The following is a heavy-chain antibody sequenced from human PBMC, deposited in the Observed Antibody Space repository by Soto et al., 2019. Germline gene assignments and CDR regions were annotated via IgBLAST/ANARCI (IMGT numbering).Heavy chain of an antibody. CDR2: ISSSTTHI. V-gene: IGHV3-21*02. CDR3: ATDLQMATIRGGDY. CDR1: GFTFSTYS. Sequence: EVQLVESGGALVKPWGSLRLSCKASGFTFSTYSMNWVRQAPGRGLEWVSSISSSTTHILYADSVKGRFTISRDNGKNSLYLQMNSLRAEDTAEYYCATDLQMATIRGGDYWGQGTQVTVSS. J-gene: IGHJ4*02. D-gene: IGHD5-12*01.